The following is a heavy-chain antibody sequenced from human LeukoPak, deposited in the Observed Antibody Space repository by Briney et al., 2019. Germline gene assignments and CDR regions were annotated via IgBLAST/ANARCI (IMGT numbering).Heavy chain of an antibody. D-gene: IGHD3-22*01. CDR3: ARGATSYYDTNFRGWFDP. CDR1: GYTFTSYG. Sequence: ASVKVSCKASGYTFTSYGISWVRQAPGQGLEWMGWISAYNGNTNYAQKLQGRVTMTTDTSTSTAYMELRSLRSDDTAVYYCARGATSYYDTNFRGWFDPWGQGTLVTVSS. J-gene: IGHJ5*02. CDR2: ISAYNGNT. V-gene: IGHV1-18*01.